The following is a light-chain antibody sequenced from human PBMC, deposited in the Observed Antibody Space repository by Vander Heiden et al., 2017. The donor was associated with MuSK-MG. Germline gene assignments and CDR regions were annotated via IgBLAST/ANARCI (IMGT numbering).Light chain of an antibody. CDR3: QQDGVSPFT. J-gene: IGKJ3*01. V-gene: IGKV3-20*01. CDR1: QSVSSGY. CDR2: GAS. Sequence: EIVLTQSPGTLSLSPGERATLSCRASQSVSSGYLAWYQQRPGQAPSLLIYGASSRATGIPDRFSGSGSGTDFTLTISRLEPEDFAVYYCQQDGVSPFTFGPGTKVDIK.